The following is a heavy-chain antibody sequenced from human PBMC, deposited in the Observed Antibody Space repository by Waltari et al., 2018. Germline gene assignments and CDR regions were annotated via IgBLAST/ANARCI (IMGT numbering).Heavy chain of an antibody. CDR2: VSYIGAT. Sequence: QLQLQESGPGLVKPSEPLSLTCRVSGGSITNDRHYWGWFRQPPGQSLEWIATVSYIGATYTRSALMSRVTISRGMSKNQLALTLGSVTAADTAIDYCATYIGASLGTAAVDVWGQGTMVNVSS. CDR1: GGSITNDRHY. CDR3: ATYIGASLGTAAVDV. J-gene: IGHJ3*01. D-gene: IGHD5-12*01. V-gene: IGHV4-39*01.